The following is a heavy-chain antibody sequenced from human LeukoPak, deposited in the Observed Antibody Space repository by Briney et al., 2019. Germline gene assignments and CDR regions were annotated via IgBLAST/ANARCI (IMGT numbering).Heavy chain of an antibody. D-gene: IGHD3-16*01. J-gene: IGHJ4*02. CDR1: GDSLSSNSAT. V-gene: IGHV6-1*01. CDR2: TYYRSKWYN. Sequence: SQTLSLTCAISGDSLSSNSATWNWVRQSPSRGLEWLGRTYYRSKWYNDYAVSVKGRVTINPDASKKQFPLQLNSVTPEDTAMYYCARGNGYPFDYWGQGTLVTVSS. CDR3: ARGNGYPFDY.